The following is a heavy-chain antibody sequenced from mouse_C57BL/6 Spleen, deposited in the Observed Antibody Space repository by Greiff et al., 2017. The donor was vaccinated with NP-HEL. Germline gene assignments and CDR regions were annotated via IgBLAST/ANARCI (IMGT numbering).Heavy chain of an antibody. CDR1: GYTFTDYY. Sequence: VQLQQSGPELVKPGASVKISCKASGYTFTDYYMNWVKQSHGKSLEWIGDINPNNGGTSYNQKFKGKATLTVDKSSSTAYMELRSLTSEDSAVYYCAMNWDDWYFDVWGTGTTVTVSS. V-gene: IGHV1-26*01. CDR2: INPNNGGT. J-gene: IGHJ1*03. D-gene: IGHD4-1*01. CDR3: AMNWDDWYFDV.